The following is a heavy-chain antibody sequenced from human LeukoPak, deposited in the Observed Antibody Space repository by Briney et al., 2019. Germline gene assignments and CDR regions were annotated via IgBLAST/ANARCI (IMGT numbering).Heavy chain of an antibody. CDR3: ARFNYDFWSGYYSDDAFDI. V-gene: IGHV4-59*08. J-gene: IGHJ3*02. D-gene: IGHD3-3*01. CDR2: IYYSGST. Sequence: MPSETLSLTCTVSGGSISSYYWSWIRQPPGKGLEWIGYIYYSGSTNYNPSLKSRVTISVDTSKNQFSLKLSSVTAADTAVYYCARFNYDFWSGYYSDDAFDIWGQGTMVTVSS. CDR1: GGSISSYY.